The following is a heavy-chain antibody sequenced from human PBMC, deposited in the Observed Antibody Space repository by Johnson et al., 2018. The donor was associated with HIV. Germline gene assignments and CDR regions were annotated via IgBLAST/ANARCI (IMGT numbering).Heavy chain of an antibody. CDR1: GFTFSSYA. Sequence: QVQLVESGGGVVQPGRSLRLSCAASGFTFSSYAMHWVRQAPGKGLEWVAVISYDGSNKYYADSVKGRFTISRDNSKNTLYLQMNSLRAEDTAVYYCARDSSNAAFDIWGQGTMVTVSS. V-gene: IGHV3-30-3*01. D-gene: IGHD6-13*01. CDR3: ARDSSNAAFDI. J-gene: IGHJ3*02. CDR2: ISYDGSNK.